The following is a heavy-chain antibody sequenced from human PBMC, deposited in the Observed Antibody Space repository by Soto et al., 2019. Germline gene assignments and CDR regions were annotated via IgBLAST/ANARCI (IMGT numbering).Heavy chain of an antibody. V-gene: IGHV1-2*02. J-gene: IGHJ6*02. CDR2: INPNSGGT. Sequence: GASVKVSCKASGYTFTGYYMHWVRQAPGQGLEWMGWINPNSGGTNYAQKFQGRVTMTRDTSISTAYMGLSRLRSDDTAVYYCARDLVFDSSRWEYYYGMDVWGQGTTVTVSS. D-gene: IGHD3-9*01. CDR3: ARDLVFDSSRWEYYYGMDV. CDR1: GYTFTGYY.